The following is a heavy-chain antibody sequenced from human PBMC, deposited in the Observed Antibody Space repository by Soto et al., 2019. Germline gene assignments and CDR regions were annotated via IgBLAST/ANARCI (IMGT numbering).Heavy chain of an antibody. D-gene: IGHD2-21*02. V-gene: IGHV1-46*01. CDR2: INPNGGYT. CDR3: TRADSDVVILPDVRPLFDL. J-gene: IGHJ4*02. CDR1: GYDFFKYN. Sequence: ASVKVSCKTSGYDFFKYNMHWVRQAPGQGLEWMGVINPNGGYTRHAQKFQGRVIMTRDTSSKIVYMELSGLTSADTAMYYCTRADSDVVILPDVRPLFDLWGQGALVTVSS.